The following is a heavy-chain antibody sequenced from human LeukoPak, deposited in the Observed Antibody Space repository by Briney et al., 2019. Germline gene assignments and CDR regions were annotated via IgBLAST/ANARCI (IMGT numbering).Heavy chain of an antibody. D-gene: IGHD5-18*01. CDR2: IIPIFGTA. Sequence: SVKLSCSASGGTFSSYAISWVRQAPGQGLEWMGGIIPIFGTANYAQKFQGRVTITADESTSTAYMELSSLRSEDTAVYYCARGGGYSYGPEYFQHWGQGTLVTVSS. CDR1: GGTFSSYA. CDR3: ARGGGYSYGPEYFQH. V-gene: IGHV1-69*13. J-gene: IGHJ1*01.